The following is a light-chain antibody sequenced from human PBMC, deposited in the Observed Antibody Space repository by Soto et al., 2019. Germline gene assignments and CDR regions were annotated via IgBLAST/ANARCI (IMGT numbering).Light chain of an antibody. CDR1: SGDVGGYDY. Sequence: QSVLTQPPSASGSPGQSVTISCTGTSGDVGGYDYVSWYQQHPGKAPKLMIYEVTKRPLGVPDRFSGSKSGNTASLTVSGLQAEDEADYYCSSYASSSSYVFGGGTKVT. CDR3: SSYASSSSYV. J-gene: IGLJ1*01. V-gene: IGLV2-8*01. CDR2: EVT.